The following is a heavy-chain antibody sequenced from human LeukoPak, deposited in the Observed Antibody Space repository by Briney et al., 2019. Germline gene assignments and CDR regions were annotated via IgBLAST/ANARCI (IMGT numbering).Heavy chain of an antibody. CDR2: ISGSGGIT. CDR1: GFTFSSYA. D-gene: IGHD3-22*01. V-gene: IGHV3-23*01. Sequence: GGSLRLSCAASGFTFSSYAMSWVRQAPGKGLEWGSAISGSGGITYYPDSVKGRFTISRDNSKNTLYLQMNSLRAEDTAVYYCAKPYYYDTVDYWGQGTLVTVSS. J-gene: IGHJ4*02. CDR3: AKPYYYDTVDY.